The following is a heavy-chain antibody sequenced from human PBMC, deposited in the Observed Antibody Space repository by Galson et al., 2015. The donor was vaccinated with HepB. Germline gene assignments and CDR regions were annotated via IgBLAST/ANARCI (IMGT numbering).Heavy chain of an antibody. Sequence: QSGAEVKKPGESLKISCQASGYSFTTYWIGWVRQMPEKGLEWMGIIYPDYSDARYSPSFQGQVSISVDKSITTAYLQWSSLKASDTAMYYCVRPGDYGEYGPLYWGQGTLVTVPS. D-gene: IGHD4-17*01. V-gene: IGHV5-51*03. CDR3: VRPGDYGEYGPLY. CDR2: IYPDYSDA. J-gene: IGHJ4*02. CDR1: GYSFTTYW.